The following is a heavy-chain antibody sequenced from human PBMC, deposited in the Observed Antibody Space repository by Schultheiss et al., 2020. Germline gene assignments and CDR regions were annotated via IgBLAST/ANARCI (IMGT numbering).Heavy chain of an antibody. J-gene: IGHJ4*02. Sequence: SVKVSCKASGDTFSSYAISWVRQAPGEGLEWMGGIIPIFGTANYSQKYQGRVTITTDESTSTAYMELRSLRSDDTAVYYWAIVTYYYDSSGYAYYIDYWGQGHLVTV. CDR2: IIPIFGTA. CDR1: GDTFSSYA. CDR3: AIVTYYYDSSGYAYYIDY. V-gene: IGHV1-69*05. D-gene: IGHD3-22*01.